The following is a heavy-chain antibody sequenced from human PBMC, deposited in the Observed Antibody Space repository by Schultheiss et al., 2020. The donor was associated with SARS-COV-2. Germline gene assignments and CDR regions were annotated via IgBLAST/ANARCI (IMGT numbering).Heavy chain of an antibody. Sequence: GGSLRLSCAASGFTFSSYAMSWVRQTPGKGLEWVSTISGGGGSTYYADSVKGRFTISRDNSKNTLFLQMSSLRAEDTAVYYCARDGYSYGSGTYYFDYWGQGTLVTVSS. CDR2: ISGGGGST. V-gene: IGHV3-23*01. CDR3: ARDGYSYGSGTYYFDY. D-gene: IGHD5-18*01. CDR1: GFTFSSYA. J-gene: IGHJ4*02.